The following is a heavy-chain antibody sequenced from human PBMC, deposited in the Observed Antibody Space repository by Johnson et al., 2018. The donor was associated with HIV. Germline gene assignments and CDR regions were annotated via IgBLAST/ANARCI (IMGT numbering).Heavy chain of an antibody. V-gene: IGHV3-9*01. J-gene: IGHJ3*02. CDR3: ARDRPSPGWYSINDAFDI. CDR1: GFTFDDYA. CDR2: ISWNSGSI. D-gene: IGHD6-19*01. Sequence: QLVESGGGVVRPGGSLRLSCAASGFTFDDYAMHWVRQAPGKGLEWVSGISWNSGSIGYADSVKGRFTISRDNAKNSLYLQMNSLRAEGTAVYYCARDRPSPGWYSINDAFDIWGQGTMVTVSS.